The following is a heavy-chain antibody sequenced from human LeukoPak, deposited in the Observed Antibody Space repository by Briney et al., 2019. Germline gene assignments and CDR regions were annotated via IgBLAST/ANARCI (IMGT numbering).Heavy chain of an antibody. CDR3: ARFTILGVVPYY. D-gene: IGHD3-3*01. CDR2: IHYSGST. J-gene: IGHJ4*02. V-gene: IGHV4-39*01. Sequence: SRTLYLTSSDPGDSNSSSKYYKGWIRQPPRNRQEWIAIIHYSGSTYYNPSLKSRVTISVDTSKNQFSLNLNSATAADTAVYYCARFTILGVVPYYWGQGTLVTVSS. CDR1: GDSNSSSKYY.